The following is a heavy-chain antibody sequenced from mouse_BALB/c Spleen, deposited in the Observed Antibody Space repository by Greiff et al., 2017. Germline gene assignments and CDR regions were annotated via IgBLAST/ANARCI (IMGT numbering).Heavy chain of an antibody. CDR1: GFNIKDTY. J-gene: IGHJ3*01. CDR3: ARGDVGFAY. CDR2: IDPANGNT. Sequence: EVKLLESGAELVKPGASVKLSCTASGFNIKDTYMHWVKQRPEQGLEWIGRIDPANGNTKYDPKFQGKATITADTSSNTAYLQLSSLTSEDTAVYYCARGDVGFAYWGQGTLVTVSA. V-gene: IGHV14-3*02. D-gene: IGHD3-3*01.